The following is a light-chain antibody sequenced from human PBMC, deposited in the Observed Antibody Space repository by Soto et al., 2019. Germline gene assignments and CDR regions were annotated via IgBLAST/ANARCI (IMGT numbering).Light chain of an antibody. CDR3: CSYAGISLYV. J-gene: IGLJ1*01. V-gene: IGLV2-23*01. Sequence: QSALTQPASVSGSPGQSITISCTGTSSDVGSYNLVSWYQQHPGKAPKLMIYEGSKRPSGVSNRFSGSKSGNTASLTISGLQAEDEADYYCCSYAGISLYVFGTGTQLTVL. CDR1: SSDVGSYNL. CDR2: EGS.